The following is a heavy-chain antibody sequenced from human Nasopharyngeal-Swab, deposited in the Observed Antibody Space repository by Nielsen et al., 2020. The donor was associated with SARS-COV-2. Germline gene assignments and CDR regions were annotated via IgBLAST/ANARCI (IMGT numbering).Heavy chain of an antibody. D-gene: IGHD1/OR15-1a*01. CDR3: AADLQTTMAHWYFDL. CDR2: IVVGSGYT. Sequence: SVKVSCKASGCTFTSSAVQWVRQARGQRLEWIGWIVVGSGYTNYAQKFQERVTITRDMSTSTAYMEVSSLRSEDTAVYFCAADLQTTMAHWYFDLWGRGTLVTVSS. J-gene: IGHJ2*01. CDR1: GCTFTSSA. V-gene: IGHV1-58*01.